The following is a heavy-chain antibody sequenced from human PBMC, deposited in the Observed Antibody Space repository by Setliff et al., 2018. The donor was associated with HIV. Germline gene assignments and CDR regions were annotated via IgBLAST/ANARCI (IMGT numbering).Heavy chain of an antibody. J-gene: IGHJ4*02. D-gene: IGHD3-16*01. Sequence: PSETLSLTCTVSGASIDSFFWSWIRQPPGKGLEWIGNVYFRGDATYNPSLKTRVTISIQTSRSQFSLTLRSVTAADTATYYCARDLASSYFDFWGQGALVTVSS. V-gene: IGHV4-59*01. CDR2: VYFRGDA. CDR3: ARDLASSYFDF. CDR1: GASIDSFF.